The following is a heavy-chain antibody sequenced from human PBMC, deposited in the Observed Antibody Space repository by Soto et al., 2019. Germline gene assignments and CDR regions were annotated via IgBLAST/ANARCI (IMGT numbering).Heavy chain of an antibody. CDR2: IKQDGSEK. D-gene: IGHD6-13*01. CDR3: ARGSTAAAGALDY. CDR1: GFTFSSYW. V-gene: IGHV3-7*01. J-gene: IGHJ4*02. Sequence: GGSLRLSCAASGFTFSSYWMSWVRQAPGKGLEWVANIKQDGSEKYYVDSVKGRFTISRDNAKNSLYLQMNSLRAEDTAVYYCARGSTAAAGALDYWGQGTLVTVSS.